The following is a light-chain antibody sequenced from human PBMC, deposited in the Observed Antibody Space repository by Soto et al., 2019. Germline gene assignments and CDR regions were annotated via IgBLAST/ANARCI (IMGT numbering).Light chain of an antibody. Sequence: EVVLTQSPATLSLSPGERATLSCRASHNVNRYLAWYQQRPGQAPRLLIYDASSRAAGIPARFSGSGSGTDFTLTINSLVPDDSAVYYCQERSGWPLTFGGGTKLEIK. J-gene: IGKJ4*01. CDR3: QERSGWPLT. CDR2: DAS. CDR1: HNVNRY. V-gene: IGKV3-11*01.